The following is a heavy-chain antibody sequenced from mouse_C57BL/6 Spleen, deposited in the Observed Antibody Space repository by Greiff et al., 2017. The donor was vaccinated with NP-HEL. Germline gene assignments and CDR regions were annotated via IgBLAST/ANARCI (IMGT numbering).Heavy chain of an antibody. J-gene: IGHJ4*01. CDR1: GYSFTGYY. D-gene: IGHD1-1*01. V-gene: IGHV1-42*01. Sequence: VQLQQSGPELVKPGASVKISCKASGYSFTGYYMNWVKQSPEKSLEWIGEINPSTGGTTYNQKFKAKATLTVDKSSSTAYMQLKSLTSEDSAVYYCANYYGSSVMDYWGQGTSVTVSS. CDR3: ANYYGSSVMDY. CDR2: INPSTGGT.